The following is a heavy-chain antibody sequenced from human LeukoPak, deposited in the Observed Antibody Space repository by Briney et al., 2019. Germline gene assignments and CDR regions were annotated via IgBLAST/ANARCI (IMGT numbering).Heavy chain of an antibody. CDR3: AVRGVIITRQEYFDY. D-gene: IGHD3-10*01. V-gene: IGHV4-34*01. CDR1: GGSFSGYY. J-gene: IGHJ4*02. Sequence: SETLSLTYAVYGGSFSGYYWSWIRQPPGKGLEWIGEINHSGSTNYNPSLKSRVTISVDTSKNQFSLKLSSVTAADTAVYYCAVRGVIITRQEYFDYWGQGTLVTVSS. CDR2: INHSGST.